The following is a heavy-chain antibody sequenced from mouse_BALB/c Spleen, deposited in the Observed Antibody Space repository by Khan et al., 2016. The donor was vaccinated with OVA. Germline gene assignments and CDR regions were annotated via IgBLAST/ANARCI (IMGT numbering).Heavy chain of an antibody. J-gene: IGHJ3*01. D-gene: IGHD2-14*01. CDR1: GYSITSDYA. V-gene: IGHV3-2*02. CDR2: ISYSGST. CDR3: ARSRYRYAFAY. Sequence: VQLKESGPGLVKPSQSLSLTCTVTGYSITSDYAWNWIRQFPGNKLEWMGYISYSGSTSYNPSLKSRISITRDTSKNQFFLQLNSVTTEDTATYDGARSRYRYAFAYWGQGTLVTVSA.